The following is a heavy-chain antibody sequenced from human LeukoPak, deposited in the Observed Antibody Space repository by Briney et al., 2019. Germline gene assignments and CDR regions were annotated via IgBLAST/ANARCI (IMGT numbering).Heavy chain of an antibody. CDR2: ISGSGGST. CDR1: GFTFSSYG. CDR3: AKSGRVRGHEAVNYYMDV. D-gene: IGHD3-10*01. Sequence: GGSLRLSCAASGFTFSSYGMSWVRQAPGKGLEWVSGISGSGGSTYYADSVKGRFTISRDNSKNTLYLQMNSLRAEDTAAYYCAKSGRVRGHEAVNYYMDVWGKGTTVTISS. J-gene: IGHJ6*03. V-gene: IGHV3-23*01.